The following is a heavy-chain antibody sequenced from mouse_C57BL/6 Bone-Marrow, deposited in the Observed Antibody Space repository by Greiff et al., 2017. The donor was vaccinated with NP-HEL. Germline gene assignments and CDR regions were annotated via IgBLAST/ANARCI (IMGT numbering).Heavy chain of an antibody. CDR3: ARERYLLWLRQAWFAY. J-gene: IGHJ3*01. CDR1: GFSLTSYG. V-gene: IGHV2-2*01. Sequence: QVQLKESGPGLVQPSQSLSITCTVSGFSLTSYGVHWVRQSPGKGLAWLGVIWSGGSTDYNAAFISRLSISKDNSKSQVFFKMNSLQADDTAIYYCARERYLLWLRQAWFAYWGQGTLVTVSA. D-gene: IGHD2-2*01. CDR2: IWSGGST.